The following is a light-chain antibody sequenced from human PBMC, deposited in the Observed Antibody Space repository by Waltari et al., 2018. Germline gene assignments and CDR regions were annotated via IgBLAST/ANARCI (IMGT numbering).Light chain of an antibody. CDR3: QQYENLPIT. CDR1: QDITNY. CDR2: DSS. V-gene: IGKV1-33*01. J-gene: IGKJ5*01. Sequence: DIHMTQSPSSLSASVGDRVTITCQPSQDITNYLNWYQQKPGGAPKLLIYDSSNLETGVPSRFSGSGSGTDFTFTISNVQPDDIATYYCQQYENLPITFGQGTRLEIK.